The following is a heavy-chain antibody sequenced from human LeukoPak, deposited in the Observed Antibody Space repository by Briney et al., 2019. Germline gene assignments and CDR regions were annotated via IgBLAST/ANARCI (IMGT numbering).Heavy chain of an antibody. CDR1: GGSFSGYY. Sequence: SETLSLTCAVYGGSFSGYYWSWIRQPPGKGLEWIGEINHSGSTNYNPSLKSRVTISVDMSKNQFSLKLSSVTAADTAVYYCARDPGPSFGELLYYFDYWGQGMLVTVSS. CDR2: INHSGST. D-gene: IGHD3-10*01. J-gene: IGHJ4*02. CDR3: ARDPGPSFGELLYYFDY. V-gene: IGHV4-34*01.